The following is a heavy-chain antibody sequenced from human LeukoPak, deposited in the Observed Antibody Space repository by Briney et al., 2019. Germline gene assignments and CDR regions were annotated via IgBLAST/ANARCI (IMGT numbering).Heavy chain of an antibody. CDR2: IIPLLGVR. Sequence: VASVKVSCKTSGGTLTTFAFGWVRQAPGQGLEWVGRIIPLLGVRNYAQQFQGRVTITADDPPNTTYMQLSRLTYEDAAVYYCARDAESDTGDFLYFDYWGQGTLVTVSS. J-gene: IGHJ4*02. D-gene: IGHD4-17*01. V-gene: IGHV1-69*04. CDR3: ARDAESDTGDFLYFDY. CDR1: GGTLTTFA.